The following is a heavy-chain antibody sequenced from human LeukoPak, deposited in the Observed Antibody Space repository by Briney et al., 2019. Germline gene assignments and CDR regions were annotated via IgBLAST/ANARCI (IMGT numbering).Heavy chain of an antibody. CDR3: ARVRGAAAGNSFRFDP. V-gene: IGHV3-7*01. Sequence: GGSLRLSCAASRFIFSSYWMSWVRQAPGKGLEWVANIKQDGSEKYYVDSVKGRFTISRDNAKNSLFLEMNSLGAEDTAVYYCARVRGAAAGNSFRFDPWGQGTLVTVSS. J-gene: IGHJ5*02. CDR2: IKQDGSEK. CDR1: RFIFSSYW. D-gene: IGHD6-13*01.